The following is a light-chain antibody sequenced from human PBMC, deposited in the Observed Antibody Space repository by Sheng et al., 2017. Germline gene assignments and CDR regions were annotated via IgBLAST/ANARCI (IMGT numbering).Light chain of an antibody. Sequence: DIQMTQSPSSLSASVADRVTITCRASQATNNFLAWYQHKPGKAPKFLLYDASKLQSGVPSRFSGSGSGTDFTLTISSLQPEDFASYYCLHDYGPPYGFGQGTKLEI. J-gene: IGKJ2*03. CDR1: QATNNF. CDR3: LHDYGPPYG. V-gene: IGKV1-NL1*01. CDR2: DAS.